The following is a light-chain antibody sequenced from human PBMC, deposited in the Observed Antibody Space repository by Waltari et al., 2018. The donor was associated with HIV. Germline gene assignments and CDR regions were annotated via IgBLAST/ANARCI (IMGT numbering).Light chain of an antibody. CDR3: QQRSNWPPVT. V-gene: IGKV3-11*01. J-gene: IGKJ5*01. CDR2: EAA. Sequence: EVVLTQSPSTLSLSQGERATLSCRDSQNIGNSLAWYQQKPGQAPRLLIYEAATRASGIPARFGGRESGTDCTLTFCSLEPEYVAVYFCQQRSNWPPVTFGQVTRLGI. CDR1: QNIGNS.